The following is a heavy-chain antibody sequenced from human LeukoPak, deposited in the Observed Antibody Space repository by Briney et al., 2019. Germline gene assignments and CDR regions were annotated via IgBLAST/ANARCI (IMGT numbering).Heavy chain of an antibody. CDR3: ARDGDTVLTRGYYYYMDV. Sequence: GGSLRLSCAASGFTFSSYAMSWVRQAPGKGLEWVSAISGSGGSTYYADSVKGRFTISRDNARNSLYLQMNSLRAEDTALYYCARDGDTVLTRGYYYYMDVWGKGTTVTVSS. D-gene: IGHD4-23*01. J-gene: IGHJ6*03. V-gene: IGHV3-23*01. CDR1: GFTFSSYA. CDR2: ISGSGGST.